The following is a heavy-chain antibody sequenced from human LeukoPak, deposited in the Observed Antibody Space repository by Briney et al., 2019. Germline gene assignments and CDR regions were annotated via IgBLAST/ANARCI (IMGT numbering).Heavy chain of an antibody. CDR2: ISSSGSTI. CDR3: ARDSKKGYDFWSGYPSHAFDI. D-gene: IGHD3-3*01. J-gene: IGHJ3*02. Sequence: GGSLRLSCAASGFTFSDYYMSWIRQAPGKGLEGVSYISSSGSTIYYADSVKGRFTISRDNAKNSLYLQMNSLRAEDTAVYYCARDSKKGYDFWSGYPSHAFDIWGQGTMVTVSS. V-gene: IGHV3-11*01. CDR1: GFTFSDYY.